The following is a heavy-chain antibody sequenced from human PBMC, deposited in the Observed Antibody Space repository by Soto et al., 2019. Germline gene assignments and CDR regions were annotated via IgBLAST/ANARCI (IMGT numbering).Heavy chain of an antibody. D-gene: IGHD1-1*01. J-gene: IGHJ3*01. Sequence: GGSLRLSCAAFGLTVSGKKYVAWVRQAPGKGLEWISVLYDVDGTYYADSVKGRFTTSTDSSKTTVYLQMNGLRPDDTAVYYCASWHEREHAYDVWGRGTTVTVSS. V-gene: IGHV3-53*01. CDR2: LYDVDGT. CDR1: GLTVSGKKY. CDR3: ASWHEREHAYDV.